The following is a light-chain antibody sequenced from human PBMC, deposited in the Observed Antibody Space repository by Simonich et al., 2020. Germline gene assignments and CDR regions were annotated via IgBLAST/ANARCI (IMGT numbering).Light chain of an antibody. CDR1: QSVLYSSNNKNY. CDR2: WAS. J-gene: IGKJ2*01. CDR3: QQYYSTPYT. Sequence: DIVMTQSPDSLAVSLGERATINSKSSQSVLYSSNNKNYLAWHQQKPGQPPNLLIYWASTRESGVPDRFSGSGSGTDFPLTISSLQAEDVAVYYCQQYYSTPYTFGQGTKLEIK. V-gene: IGKV4-1*01.